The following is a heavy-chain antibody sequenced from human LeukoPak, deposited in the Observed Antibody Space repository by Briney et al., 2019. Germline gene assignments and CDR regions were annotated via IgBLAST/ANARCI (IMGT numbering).Heavy chain of an antibody. D-gene: IGHD4-17*01. CDR3: SDPTVNDY. CDR2: INPSGGST. J-gene: IGHJ4*02. Sequence: AGVKVSCKASGYTFTSYYMHWVRQAPGQGLEWMGIINPSGGSTSYAQKFQGRGNMTRDISTRTVYMELSSLRSEDTAVYYCSDPTVNDYWGQGTLVTVSS. V-gene: IGHV1-46*01. CDR1: GYTFTSYY.